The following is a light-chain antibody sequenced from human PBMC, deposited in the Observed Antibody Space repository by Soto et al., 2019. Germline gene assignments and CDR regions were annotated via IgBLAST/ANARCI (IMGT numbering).Light chain of an antibody. CDR1: QSFRGL. Sequence: EVVLTQSPVTMSLCPWERATLSCRASQSFRGLLAWYQQKPGQAPRLLIYDAYNRATGIPPRFSGSGSGTDFTLTISSLEPEDSAVYYCQQRHMWPIKFGQGTRREIK. CDR3: QQRHMWPIK. J-gene: IGKJ5*01. V-gene: IGKV3-11*01. CDR2: DAY.